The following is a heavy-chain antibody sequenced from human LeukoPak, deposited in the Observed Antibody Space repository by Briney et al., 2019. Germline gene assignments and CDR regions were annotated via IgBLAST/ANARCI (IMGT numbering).Heavy chain of an antibody. V-gene: IGHV4-59*11. CDR3: ARGYDSSAYYPFNY. D-gene: IGHD3-22*01. CDR1: GGSLSTHH. CDR2: ISDSGST. J-gene: IGHJ4*02. Sequence: SETLSLTCVVSGGSLSTHHWSWIRQSPGRGLEWIGYISDSGSTNYNPSLKSRVTISVDTSKNQFSLTLSSVTAADTAVYYCARGYDSSAYYPFNYWGQGTLVTVSS.